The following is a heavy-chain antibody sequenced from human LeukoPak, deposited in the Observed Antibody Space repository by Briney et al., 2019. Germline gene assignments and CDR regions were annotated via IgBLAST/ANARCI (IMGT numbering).Heavy chain of an antibody. Sequence: ASVQVSCKASGYTFSDYDINWVRQATGQGLEWMGWINPNSGNAGYAQKFQGRVTMTRNTSISTAYMELSSLRSEDTAVYYCARALAWGGSSYSYYYMDVWDKGTTVTVSS. D-gene: IGHD1-26*01. CDR2: INPNSGNA. CDR3: ARALAWGGSSYSYYYMDV. J-gene: IGHJ6*03. V-gene: IGHV1-8*01. CDR1: GYTFSDYD.